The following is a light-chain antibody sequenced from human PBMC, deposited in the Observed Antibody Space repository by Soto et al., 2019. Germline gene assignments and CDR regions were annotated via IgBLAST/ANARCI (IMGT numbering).Light chain of an antibody. CDR3: CSYAGSYSYV. Sequence: QSVLTQPRSVSGSPGQSATISCTGTSSDVGGYNYVSWYQEQPGKAPKLMIYDVSKRPSGVPDRFSGSKSGNTASLTISGLQAEDEADYYCCSYAGSYSYVFGTGTKV. CDR2: DVS. J-gene: IGLJ1*01. V-gene: IGLV2-11*01. CDR1: SSDVGGYNY.